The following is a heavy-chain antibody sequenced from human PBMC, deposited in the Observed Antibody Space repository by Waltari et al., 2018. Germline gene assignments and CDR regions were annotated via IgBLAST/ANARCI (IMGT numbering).Heavy chain of an antibody. CDR2: ISYDGSNK. CDR1: GFTFSSYA. D-gene: IGHD2-15*01. J-gene: IGHJ6*03. Sequence: QVQLVESGGGVVQPGRSLRLSCAASGFTFSSYAMHWVRQAPGKGLEWVAVISYDGSNKYYADSVKGRFTISRDNSKNTLYLQMNSLRAEDTAVYYCARDSGGGRDYYYMDVWGQGTLVTVSS. CDR3: ARDSGGGRDYYYMDV. V-gene: IGHV3-30-3*01.